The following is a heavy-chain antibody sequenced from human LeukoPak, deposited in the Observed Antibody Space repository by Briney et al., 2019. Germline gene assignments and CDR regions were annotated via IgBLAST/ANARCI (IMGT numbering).Heavy chain of an antibody. Sequence: GGTLRLSCAASGFTFSSYGMSWVRQAPGKGLEWVSAISGSGGSTYYADSVKGRFTISRDNSKNTLYLQTNSLRAEDTAVYYCAKVTRVGIILTPFDYWGQGTLVTVSS. V-gene: IGHV3-23*01. CDR2: ISGSGGST. CDR1: GFTFSSYG. D-gene: IGHD2-8*01. CDR3: AKVTRVGIILTPFDY. J-gene: IGHJ4*02.